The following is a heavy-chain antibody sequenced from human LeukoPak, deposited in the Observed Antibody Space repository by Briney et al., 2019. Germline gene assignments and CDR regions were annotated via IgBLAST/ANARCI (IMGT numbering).Heavy chain of an antibody. Sequence: GASVTVSCKVSVYTLIELPMHWVRQAPGKGLEWMGGFDPEDGETISAPKFQGRLTMTEDTSRDTAYMELSSLRSDDTAVYYCARVAPLNSSGWKYFFDHWGQGTLVTVSS. V-gene: IGHV1-24*01. D-gene: IGHD6-19*01. CDR2: FDPEDGET. J-gene: IGHJ4*02. CDR3: ARVAPLNSSGWKYFFDH. CDR1: VYTLIELP.